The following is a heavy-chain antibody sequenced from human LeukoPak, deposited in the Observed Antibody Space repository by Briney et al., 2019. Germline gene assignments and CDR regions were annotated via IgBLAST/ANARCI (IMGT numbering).Heavy chain of an antibody. Sequence: ASVKVSCKASGYTFTSYGISWVRQAPGQGLEWMGWISAYNGNTNYAQKLQGRVTMTRDTSISTAYMELSRLRSDDTAVYYCARGDGDYGEDYFDYWGQGTLVTVSS. J-gene: IGHJ4*02. CDR1: GYTFTSYG. CDR2: ISAYNGNT. CDR3: ARGDGDYGEDYFDY. D-gene: IGHD4-17*01. V-gene: IGHV1-18*01.